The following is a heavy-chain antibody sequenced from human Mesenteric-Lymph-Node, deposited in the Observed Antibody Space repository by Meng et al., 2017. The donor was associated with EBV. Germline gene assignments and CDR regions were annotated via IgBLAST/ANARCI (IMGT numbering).Heavy chain of an antibody. D-gene: IGHD3-10*01. CDR2: MSSSGNII. Sequence: LQLGELWGGLVKSGGSLRLSCAVSGFTLRDYDMSWIRQAPGKGLEWVTYMSSSGNIIYYGDSVKGRFTISRDNAKRSLYLQMNSLRVEDTAVYYCVRVVSGFGAYWGQGTLVTVSS. CDR3: VRVVSGFGAY. CDR1: GFTLRDYD. J-gene: IGHJ4*02. V-gene: IGHV3-11*01.